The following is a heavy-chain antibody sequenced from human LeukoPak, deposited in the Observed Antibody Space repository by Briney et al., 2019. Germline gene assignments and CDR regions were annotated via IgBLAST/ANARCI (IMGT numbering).Heavy chain of an antibody. CDR2: INPNSGGT. J-gene: IGHJ3*02. Sequence: GASVKASFKASGYTFTGYYMHWVRRAPGQGLEWMGWINPNSGGTNYAQKFQGRVTMTRDTSISTAYMELSRLRSDDTAVYYCARRVAVARRDAFDIWGQGTMVTVSS. CDR1: GYTFTGYY. CDR3: ARRVAVARRDAFDI. D-gene: IGHD6-19*01. V-gene: IGHV1-2*02.